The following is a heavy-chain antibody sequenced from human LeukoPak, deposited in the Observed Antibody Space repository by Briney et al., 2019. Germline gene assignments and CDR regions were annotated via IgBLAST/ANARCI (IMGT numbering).Heavy chain of an antibody. D-gene: IGHD4-23*01. CDR2: VHHIGST. J-gene: IGHJ4*02. CDR3: ARGGTSVVTLSY. CDR1: GGSFSGYY. Sequence: ETLSLTCAVYGGSFSGYYWSWIRQPPGKGLEWIGEVHHIGSTNYNPSFKSRLTISVDKSKNQFSLNLSSVTAADTAVYYCARGGTSVVTLSYWGQGTLVTVSS. V-gene: IGHV4-34*01.